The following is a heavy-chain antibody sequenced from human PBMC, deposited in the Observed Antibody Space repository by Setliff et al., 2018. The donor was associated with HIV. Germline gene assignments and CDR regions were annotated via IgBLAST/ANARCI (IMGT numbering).Heavy chain of an antibody. CDR2: IYWDDDT. J-gene: IGHJ4*02. CDR3: AHSEGKMGVMGFRYFDY. V-gene: IGHV2-5*02. D-gene: IGHD3-16*01. CDR1: GFSLSTSGVG. Sequence: GSGPTLVNPTQTLTLTCTFSGFSLSTSGVGVGWIRQLPGKALEWLALIYWDDDTRYSPSLKSRLTITKDTSKNQVVLTMTNMDPVDTATYYCAHSEGKMGVMGFRYFDYWGQGTLVTVSS.